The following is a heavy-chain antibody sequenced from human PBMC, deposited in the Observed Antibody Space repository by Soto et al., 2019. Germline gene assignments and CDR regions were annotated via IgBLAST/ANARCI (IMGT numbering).Heavy chain of an antibody. J-gene: IGHJ4*02. Sequence: EVQLLESGGGLVQPGGSLRLSCAASGFTFSSYAMSWVRQAPGTGLEWVSAISGSGGSTCYAGSVKGRFTISRDISKTTVYLQMNSLGAEDTAACDGAKGRGYCSSARCYVASDYGGLGALVTVSS. CDR2: ISGSGGST. V-gene: IGHV3-23*01. CDR1: GFTFSSYA. CDR3: AKGRGYCSSARCYVASDY. D-gene: IGHD2-2*01.